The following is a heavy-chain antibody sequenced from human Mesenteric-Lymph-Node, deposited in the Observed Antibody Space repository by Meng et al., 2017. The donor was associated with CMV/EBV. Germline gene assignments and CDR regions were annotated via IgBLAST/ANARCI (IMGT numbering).Heavy chain of an antibody. CDR1: GFTVSNNY. J-gene: IGHJ4*02. CDR3: ARGGTQASPLDY. V-gene: IGHV3-30*03. D-gene: IGHD3-16*01. Sequence: GGSLRLSCAASGFTVSNNYMNWVRQAPGKGLEWVAVISYDGSKEFYADSVKGRFTISRDNSKNTLYLQMNSLRAEDTAVYYCARGGTQASPLDYWGQGTLVTVSS. CDR2: ISYDGSKE.